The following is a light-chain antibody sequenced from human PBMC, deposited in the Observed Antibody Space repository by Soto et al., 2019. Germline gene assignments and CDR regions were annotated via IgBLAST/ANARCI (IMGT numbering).Light chain of an antibody. J-gene: IGLJ1*01. V-gene: IGLV1-40*01. CDR1: SSNLGAGYD. CDR3: AAWDDSLSGLYV. Sequence: QSVLTQPPSVSGTPGQRVTISCTGNSSNLGAGYDVHWYQQVPGTTPKLLIFGNRNRPSGVPARFSGAKSGTSASLAITGLEVEDEADYYCAAWDDSLSGLYVFGTGTKLTVL. CDR2: GNR.